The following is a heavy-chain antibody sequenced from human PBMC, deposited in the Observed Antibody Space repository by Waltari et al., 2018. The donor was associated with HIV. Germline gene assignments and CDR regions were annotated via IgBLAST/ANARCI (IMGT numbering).Heavy chain of an antibody. V-gene: IGHV4-39*07. D-gene: IGHD6-19*01. CDR2: IYYSGST. CDR1: GGSISSSSYY. J-gene: IGHJ4*02. CDR3: ARGYSSGWYELNYFDY. Sequence: QLQLQESGPGLVKPSETLSLTCTVSGGSISSSSYYWGWIRQPPGKGLEWIGSIYYSGSTYYNPSLKSRVTISVDTSKNQFSLKLSSVTAADTAVYYCARGYSSGWYELNYFDYWGQGTLVTVSS.